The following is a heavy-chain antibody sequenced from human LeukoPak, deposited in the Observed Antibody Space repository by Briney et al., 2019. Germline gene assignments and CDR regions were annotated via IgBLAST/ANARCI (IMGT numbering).Heavy chain of an antibody. CDR2: IKQDGSET. J-gene: IGHJ6*03. CDR1: GFTFSSYS. V-gene: IGHV3-7*01. Sequence: GGSLRLSCAASGFTFSSYSMNWVRQAPGKGLEWVANIKQDGSETYYVDSVKGRFTISRDNAKNSLYLQMNSLRAEDTAVYYCARDTLNYYYYYMDVWGKGTTVTVSS. CDR3: ARDTLNYYYYYMDV.